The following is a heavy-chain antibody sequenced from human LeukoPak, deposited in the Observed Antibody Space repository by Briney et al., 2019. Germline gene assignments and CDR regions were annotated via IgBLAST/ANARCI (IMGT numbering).Heavy chain of an antibody. Sequence: PGGSLRLSCAASGFTFSSYWMHWVRQAPGKGLEWVSAITGSGFSSYYADSVKGRFTISRGNSNNTLYLQMNSLRAEDTAVYYCAKDLRNYYDSSGSYVGGDYFDYWGQGTLVTVSS. V-gene: IGHV3-23*01. CDR1: GFTFSSYW. CDR2: ITGSGFSS. CDR3: AKDLRNYYDSSGSYVGGDYFDY. D-gene: IGHD3-22*01. J-gene: IGHJ4*02.